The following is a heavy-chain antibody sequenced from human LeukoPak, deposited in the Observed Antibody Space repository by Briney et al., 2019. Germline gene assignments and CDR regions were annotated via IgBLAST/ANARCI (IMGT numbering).Heavy chain of an antibody. CDR2: IYYSGST. D-gene: IGHD1-26*01. V-gene: IGHV4-59*01. CDR3: ARDGWELLGANAFDI. J-gene: IGHJ3*02. Sequence: SETLSLTCTVSGGSISSYYWSWIRQPPGKGLEWIGYIYYSGSTNYNPSLKSRVTISVDTSKNQFSLKLSSVTAADTAVYYCARDGWELLGANAFDIWGQGTMVTVSS. CDR1: GGSISSYY.